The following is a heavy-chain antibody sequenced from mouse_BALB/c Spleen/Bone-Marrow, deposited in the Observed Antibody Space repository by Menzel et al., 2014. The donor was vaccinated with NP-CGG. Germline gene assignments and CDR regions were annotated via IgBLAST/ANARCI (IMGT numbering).Heavy chain of an antibody. V-gene: IGHV1-4*01. D-gene: IGHD2-14*01. CDR3: ARAAYYRYDEGAWFAY. CDR1: GYTFTSYT. Sequence: VNVVESGAELARPGASVKMSCKASGYTFTSYTMHWVKQRPGQGLEWIGYINPSSGYTNYNQKFKDKATLTADKSSSTAYMQLSSLTSEDSAVYYCARAAYYRYDEGAWFAYWGQGTLVTVSA. CDR2: INPSSGYT. J-gene: IGHJ3*01.